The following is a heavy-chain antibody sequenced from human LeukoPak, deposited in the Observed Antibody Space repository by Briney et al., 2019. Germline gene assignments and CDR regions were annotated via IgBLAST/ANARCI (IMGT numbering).Heavy chain of an antibody. J-gene: IGHJ6*02. D-gene: IGHD3-10*01. Sequence: SETLSLTCTVSGGSISSGGYYWSWIRQHPGKGLEWIGYIYYSGSTYYNPSLKSRVTISVGTSKNQFSLKLSSVTAADTAVYYCARDYYGSGSYFYYYYGMDVWGQGTTVTVSS. CDR3: ARDYYGSGSYFYYYYGMDV. CDR1: GGSISSGGYY. CDR2: IYYSGST. V-gene: IGHV4-31*03.